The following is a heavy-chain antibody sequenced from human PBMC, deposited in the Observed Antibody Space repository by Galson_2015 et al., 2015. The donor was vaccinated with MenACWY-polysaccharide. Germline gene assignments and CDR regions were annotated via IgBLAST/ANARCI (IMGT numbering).Heavy chain of an antibody. CDR1: GFAFSSYA. D-gene: IGHD2/OR15-2a*01. CDR2: ISYNGNNI. J-gene: IGHJ6*02. CDR3: ARSYCDRTTCYGMDV. Sequence: SLRLSCAASGFAFSSYAMHWVRQAPGKGLEWVAVISYNGNNIYYADSEEGRFTISRDNFKSTLYLQMNSLRPEDTGVYYCARSYCDRTTCYGMDVWGQGTMPTVSS. V-gene: IGHV3-30-3*01.